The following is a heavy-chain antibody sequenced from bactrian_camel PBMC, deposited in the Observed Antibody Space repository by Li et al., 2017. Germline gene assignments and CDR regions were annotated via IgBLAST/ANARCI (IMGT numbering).Heavy chain of an antibody. Sequence: LSCAASGFTFSNHYMTWIRQAPGKWLEWVSAINSGGGSTYYADSVKGRFTISRDNAKNSLYLQLNSLKTEDTAIYYCAKLQSGSFPRPWDSWGQGTQVTVS. D-gene: IGHD2*01. J-gene: IGHJ4*01. V-gene: IGHV3S1*01. CDR2: INSGGGST. CDR1: GFTFSNHY. CDR3: AKLQSGSFPRPWDS.